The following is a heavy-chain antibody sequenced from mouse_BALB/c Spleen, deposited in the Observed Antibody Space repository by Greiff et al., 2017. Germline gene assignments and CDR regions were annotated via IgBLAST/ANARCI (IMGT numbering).Heavy chain of an antibody. CDR3: ARSRDGPWFAY. J-gene: IGHJ3*01. CDR2: ISSGSSTI. Sequence: EVKLMESGGGLVQPGGSRKLSCAASGFTFSSFGMHWVRQAPEKGLEWVAYISSGSSTIYYADTVKGRFTISRDNPKNTLFLQMTSLRSEDTAMYYCARSRDGPWFAYWGQGTLVTVSA. V-gene: IGHV5-17*02. D-gene: IGHD1-2*01. CDR1: GFTFSSFG.